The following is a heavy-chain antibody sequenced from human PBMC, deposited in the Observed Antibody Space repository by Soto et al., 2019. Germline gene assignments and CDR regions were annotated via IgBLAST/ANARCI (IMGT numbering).Heavy chain of an antibody. J-gene: IGHJ4*02. Sequence: PGGALRLSCAASGFAFSSYGMHWVRQAPGKGLEWVAVISYDGSNKYYADSVKGRFTISRDNSKNTLYLQMNSLRAEDTAVYYCAKTDSSGWSPERYFDYWGQGTLVTVSS. CDR2: ISYDGSNK. CDR3: AKTDSSGWSPERYFDY. V-gene: IGHV3-30*18. CDR1: GFAFSSYG. D-gene: IGHD6-19*01.